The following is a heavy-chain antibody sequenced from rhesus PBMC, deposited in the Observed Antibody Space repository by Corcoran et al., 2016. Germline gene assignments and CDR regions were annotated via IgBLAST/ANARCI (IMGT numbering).Heavy chain of an antibody. CDR1: GFSFSTYW. J-gene: IGHJ4*01. Sequence: EVQLVESGGGLAEPGGSLRLSCAASGFSFSTYWMNWVRPTPGKGLEWFSVISSGGGTIYYADSVGGRFTLSRDNSKNTLFLQMNSLRAEDTAVYYCAKGAGLTLDCWGQGVLVTVSS. D-gene: IGHD6-31*01. V-gene: IGHV3S42*01. CDR2: ISSGGGTI. CDR3: AKGAGLTLDC.